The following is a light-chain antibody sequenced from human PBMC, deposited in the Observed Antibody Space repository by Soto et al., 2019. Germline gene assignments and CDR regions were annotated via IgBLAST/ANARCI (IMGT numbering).Light chain of an antibody. CDR2: DAS. CDR1: QSVSSR. Sequence: EIVLTQSPGTLSLSPWERATLSCRASQSVSSRLAWYQQKPGQAPRLLIYDASTRATGVPARFSGSGSGTDFTLTISSLQSEDFAVYYCQHYNYWPYTFGQGTKVDI. J-gene: IGKJ2*01. V-gene: IGKV3-15*01. CDR3: QHYNYWPYT.